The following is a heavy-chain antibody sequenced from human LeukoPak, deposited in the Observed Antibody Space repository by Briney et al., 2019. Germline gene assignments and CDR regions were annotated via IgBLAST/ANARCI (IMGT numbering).Heavy chain of an antibody. CDR2: ISSNGGST. D-gene: IGHD3-22*01. V-gene: IGHV3-64D*09. J-gene: IGHJ4*02. CDR1: GFTFSTYF. CDR3: VKDDSYYYDSSGYPH. Sequence: GGSLRLSCSASGFTFSTYFMHWVRQAPGKGLEYVSAISSNGGSTYYADSVKGRFTISRDNSKNTLYLQMSSLRAEDTAVYHCVKDDSYYYDSSGYPHWGQGTLVTVSS.